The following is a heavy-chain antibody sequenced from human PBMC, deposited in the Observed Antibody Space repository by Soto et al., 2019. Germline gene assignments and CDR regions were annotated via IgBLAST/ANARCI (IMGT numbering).Heavy chain of an antibody. V-gene: IGHV1-3*01. CDR2: INAGNGNT. CDR1: GYTFTSYA. D-gene: IGHD2-15*01. J-gene: IGHJ5*02. Sequence: GASVKVSCKASGYTFTSYAMHWVRQAPGQRLEWMGWINAGNGNTKYPQKFQGRVTITRDTSASTAYMELSSLRSEDTAVYYCARDRALSVVVAAPPPSWFDPWGQGTLVTVSS. CDR3: ARDRALSVVVAAPPPSWFDP.